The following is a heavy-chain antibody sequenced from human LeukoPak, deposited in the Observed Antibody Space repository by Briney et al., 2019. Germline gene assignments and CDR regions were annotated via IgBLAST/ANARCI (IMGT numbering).Heavy chain of an antibody. CDR2: IWYDGGIQ. J-gene: IGHJ4*02. D-gene: IGHD2-15*01. V-gene: IGHV3-33*01. Sequence: GGSLRLSCAASGFTFSSYGMHWVRQAPGKGLEWVAAIWYDGGIQYYADSVKGRFTISRDNSKNTLYLQMDSLRAEDTAVYYCARAGYCSGGSCYGSDYWGQGTLVSVSS. CDR3: ARAGYCSGGSCYGSDY. CDR1: GFTFSSYG.